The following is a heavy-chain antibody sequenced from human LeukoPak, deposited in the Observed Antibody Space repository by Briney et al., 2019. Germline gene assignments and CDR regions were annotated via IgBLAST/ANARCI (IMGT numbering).Heavy chain of an antibody. D-gene: IGHD2-2*01. Sequence: SETLSLTCTVSGGSISSYYWSWIRQPPGKGLEWIGYIYHSGSTYYNPSLKSRVTISVDRSKNQFSLKLRSVTAADTAVYYCARDRYCSSTSCRDAFDIWGQGTMVTVSS. CDR1: GGSISSYY. CDR3: ARDRYCSSTSCRDAFDI. V-gene: IGHV4-59*12. CDR2: IYHSGST. J-gene: IGHJ3*02.